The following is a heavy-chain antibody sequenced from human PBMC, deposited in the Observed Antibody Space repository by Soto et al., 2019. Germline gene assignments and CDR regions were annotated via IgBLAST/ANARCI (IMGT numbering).Heavy chain of an antibody. J-gene: IGHJ4*02. D-gene: IGHD4-17*01. CDR2: IYYSGST. Sequence: QVQLQESGPGLVKPSQTLSLTCTVSGGSISSGDYYWRWIRQPPGKGLEWIGYIYYSGSTYYNPSLKSRVTISVDTSKNQFSLKLSSVTAADTAVYYCARELPVDYGDYLPDYWGQGTLVTVSS. V-gene: IGHV4-30-4*01. CDR1: GGSISSGDYY. CDR3: ARELPVDYGDYLPDY.